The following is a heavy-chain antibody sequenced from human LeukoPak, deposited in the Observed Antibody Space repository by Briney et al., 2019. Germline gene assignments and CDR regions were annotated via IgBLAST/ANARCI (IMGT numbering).Heavy chain of an antibody. CDR3: ARGSYSYDNYYYMDV. J-gene: IGHJ6*03. D-gene: IGHD5-18*01. CDR1: GHTFTSYY. CDR2: IIPSDGYT. V-gene: IGHV1-46*01. Sequence: ASVKVSCKASGHTFTSYYIHWVRQAPGQGLEWMGIIIPSDGYTTYAQKFQGRVTMTGDMSTNTVYMELRSLRSEDAAVYYCARGSYSYDNYYYMDVWGKGTTVTVSS.